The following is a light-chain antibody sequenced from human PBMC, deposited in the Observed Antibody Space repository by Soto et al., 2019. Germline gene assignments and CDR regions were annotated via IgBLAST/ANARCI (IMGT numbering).Light chain of an antibody. V-gene: IGKV3-15*01. Sequence: EIVMTQSPVPLSVSPGERANLSCRASQSINSNLAWYQQKPGQAPSLLIYGAFTLQSGVASRFSGSGSGTEFTLIISGLQPDDSATYYCQQYTNTNNPWMFGQGTKVDIK. CDR3: QQYTNTNNPWM. CDR2: GAF. CDR1: QSINSN. J-gene: IGKJ1*01.